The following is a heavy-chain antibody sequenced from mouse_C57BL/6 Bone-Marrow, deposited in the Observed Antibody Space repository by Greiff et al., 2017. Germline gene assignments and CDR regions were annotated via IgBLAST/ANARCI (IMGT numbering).Heavy chain of an antibody. V-gene: IGHV2-2*01. Sequence: QVQLQQSGPGLVQPSQSLSITCTVSGFSLTSYGVHWVRQSPGKGLEWLGVIWSGGSTDYNAAFISRLSISKDNSKSQVFFKMNSLQADDTAIYYCARGIYYDYEDWYFDVWGTGTTVTVSS. D-gene: IGHD2-4*01. CDR2: IWSGGST. J-gene: IGHJ1*03. CDR1: GFSLTSYG. CDR3: ARGIYYDYEDWYFDV.